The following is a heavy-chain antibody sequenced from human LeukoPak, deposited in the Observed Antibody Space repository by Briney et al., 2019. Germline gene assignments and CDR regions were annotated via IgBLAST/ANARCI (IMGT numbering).Heavy chain of an antibody. V-gene: IGHV3-23*01. CDR1: GFTFSSHV. Sequence: AGGSLRLSCAASGFTFSSHVMSWVRQAPGKGLEWVSAISGSGGNTYYADSVKGRFTISRDTSKNTLYLQMNSLRAEDTAVYFCAKSVMLVVITASFDYWGQGTLVTVSS. CDR2: ISGSGGNT. D-gene: IGHD3-22*01. J-gene: IGHJ4*02. CDR3: AKSVMLVVITASFDY.